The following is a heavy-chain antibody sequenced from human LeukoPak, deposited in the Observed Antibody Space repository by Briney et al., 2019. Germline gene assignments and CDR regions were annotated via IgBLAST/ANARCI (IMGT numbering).Heavy chain of an antibody. Sequence: RGSLRLSCAATGFSFSSYWMSWVRQAPGKGLEWVANIKEDGSEKYYVDSVKGRFTISRDNAKNSLYLQMNSLRAEDTAVYYCARGPAYFDYWGQGALVTVSS. V-gene: IGHV3-7*01. CDR3: ARGPAYFDY. CDR2: IKEDGSEK. J-gene: IGHJ4*02. CDR1: GFSFSSYW.